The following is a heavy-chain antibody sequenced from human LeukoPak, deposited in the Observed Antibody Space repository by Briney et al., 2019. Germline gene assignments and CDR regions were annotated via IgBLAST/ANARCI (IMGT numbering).Heavy chain of an antibody. V-gene: IGHV4-38-2*01. CDR3: ASLLEEDY. J-gene: IGHJ4*02. Sequence: TSETLSLTCAVSGYSISSGYYWGWIRQPPGKGLEWIGSIYHSGSTYYNPSLKSRFTISVDTSKNQFSLKLSSVTAADTAVYYCASLLEEDYWGQGTLVTVSS. CDR2: IYHSGST. D-gene: IGHD3-3*01. CDR1: GYSISSGYY.